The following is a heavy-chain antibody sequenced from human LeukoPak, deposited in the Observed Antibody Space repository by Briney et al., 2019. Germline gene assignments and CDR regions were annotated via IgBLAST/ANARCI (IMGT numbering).Heavy chain of an antibody. J-gene: IGHJ6*02. CDR3: SRDSLSSCGGDCYSGLDV. CDR1: GFTFSNYW. V-gene: IGHV3-74*01. D-gene: IGHD2-21*02. CDR2: IKSDGSST. Sequence: GGSLRLSCAASGFTFSNYWMHWFRHPQGGALVWVSRIKSDGSSTTYADSVKGRFTISRDNAKNTLYLQMNSLRAEDTAVYYCSRDSLSSCGGDCYSGLDVWGQGTTVTVSS.